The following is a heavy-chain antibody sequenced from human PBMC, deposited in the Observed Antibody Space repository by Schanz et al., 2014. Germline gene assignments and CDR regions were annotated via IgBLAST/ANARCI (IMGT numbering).Heavy chain of an antibody. V-gene: IGHV3-30*03. CDR3: ARGQPGEGGYAYGDWYFDL. CDR2: ISYDGNTK. J-gene: IGHJ2*01. Sequence: QVQLVESGGGVVQPGRSLRLSCAASGFTFSNYGLHWVRQAPGKGLEWVTVISYDGNTKYYADSVKGRFTISRDNSKTTLYLQMNSLRDADTAVYYCARGQPGEGGYAYGDWYFDLWGRGTLVTVSS. CDR1: GFTFSNYG. D-gene: IGHD4-17*01.